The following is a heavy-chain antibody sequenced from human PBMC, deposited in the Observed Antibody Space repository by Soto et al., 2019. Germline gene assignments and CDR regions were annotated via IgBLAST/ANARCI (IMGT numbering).Heavy chain of an antibody. CDR2: ISGSGGST. J-gene: IGHJ4*02. CDR1: GFTFSSYA. V-gene: IGHV3-23*01. CDR3: AKDGSYCSGGSCYSDYFDY. Sequence: PGGSLRLSCAASGFTFSSYAMSWVRQAPGKGLEWVSAISGSGGSTYYADSVKGRFTISRDNSKNTLYLQMNSLRAEDTAVYYCAKDGSYCSGGSCYSDYFDYWGQGTLVTVSS. D-gene: IGHD2-15*01.